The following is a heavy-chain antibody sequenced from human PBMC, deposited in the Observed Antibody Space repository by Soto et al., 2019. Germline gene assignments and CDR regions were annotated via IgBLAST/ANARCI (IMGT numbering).Heavy chain of an antibody. V-gene: IGHV3-43D*03. CDR3: AKALSSGWYAFDI. D-gene: IGHD6-19*01. J-gene: IGHJ3*02. CDR2: ISWDGGST. Sequence: GGSLRLSCAASGFTFDDYAMHWVRQAPGKGLEWVSLISWDGGSTYYADSVKGRFTISRDNSKNSLYLQMNSLRAEDTALYYSAKALSSGWYAFDIWGQGTMVTVSS. CDR1: GFTFDDYA.